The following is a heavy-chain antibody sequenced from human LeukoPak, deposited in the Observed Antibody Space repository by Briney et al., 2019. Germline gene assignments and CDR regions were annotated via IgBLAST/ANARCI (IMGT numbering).Heavy chain of an antibody. CDR2: ISGSGINT. J-gene: IGHJ4*02. D-gene: IGHD2-2*01. CDR3: AKNWQYCSSTSCYFPDY. CDR1: GFTFSSYA. Sequence: GGSLRLSCAASGFTFSSYAMTWVRQAPGKGLEWVSVISGSGINTDYADSVKGRFTISRDNSKNTLYLQMNSLRAEDTVVYYCAKNWQYCSSTSCYFPDYWGQGTLVTVSS. V-gene: IGHV3-23*01.